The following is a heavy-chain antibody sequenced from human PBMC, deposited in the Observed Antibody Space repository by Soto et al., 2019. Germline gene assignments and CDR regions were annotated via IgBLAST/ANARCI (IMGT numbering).Heavy chain of an antibody. CDR1: GFTVSSNY. V-gene: IGHV3-53*01. CDR2: IYSGGST. CDR3: ARDREERDVFGTIFGVVIIPVFDAFDI. J-gene: IGHJ3*02. Sequence: GSLRLSCAASGFTVSSNYMSWVRQAPGKGLEWVSVIYSGGSTYYADSVKGRFTISRHNSQNTLYLQMNSLRAEDTAVYYCARDREERDVFGTIFGVVIIPVFDAFDIWGKGTMVTVSS. D-gene: IGHD3-3*01.